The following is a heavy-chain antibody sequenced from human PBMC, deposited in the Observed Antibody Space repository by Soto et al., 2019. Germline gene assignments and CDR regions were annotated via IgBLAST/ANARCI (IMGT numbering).Heavy chain of an antibody. CDR3: ARETPDPKTKYFDY. V-gene: IGHV3-48*01. Sequence: PEGSLRLSCAASGFTFSSYSMNWVRQAPGKGLEWPSYISSSGSTIYYAASVKGRSTISRDNAKNSLYLQMNSLRAEDAAVYYCARETPDPKTKYFDYWGQGTLVTVSS. D-gene: IGHD2-15*01. J-gene: IGHJ4*02. CDR1: GFTFSSYS. CDR2: ISSSGSTI.